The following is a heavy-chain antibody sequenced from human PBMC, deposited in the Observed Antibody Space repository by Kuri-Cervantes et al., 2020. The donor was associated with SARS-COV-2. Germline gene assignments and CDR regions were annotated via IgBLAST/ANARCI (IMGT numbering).Heavy chain of an antibody. CDR2: IDWDDDK. D-gene: IGHD4-11*01. CDR1: GFSLSTSGMR. Sequence: SGPTLVKPTQTLTLTCTFSGFSLSTSGMRASWIRQPPGKALEWLARIDWDDDKFYSTSLKTRLTISKDTSKNQVVLTMTSVDPVDTATYYCARIQATTVIADYWGQGTLVTVSS. V-gene: IGHV2-70*04. CDR3: ARIQATTVIADY. J-gene: IGHJ4*02.